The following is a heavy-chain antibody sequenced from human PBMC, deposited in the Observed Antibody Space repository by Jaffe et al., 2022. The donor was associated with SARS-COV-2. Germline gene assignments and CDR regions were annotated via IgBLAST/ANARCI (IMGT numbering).Heavy chain of an antibody. J-gene: IGHJ6*02. Sequence: QLQLQESGPGLVKPSETLSLTCAVSGGSISSSTYFWGWIRQPPGKGLEWIGSVYYSGSTHYNPSLKSRANISVDTPKNQFSMKLNSVTAADTAVYYCARQVGLGSVDVWGQGTTVTVSS. D-gene: IGHD2-15*01. V-gene: IGHV4-39*01. CDR2: VYYSGST. CDR1: GGSISSSTYF. CDR3: ARQVGLGSVDV.